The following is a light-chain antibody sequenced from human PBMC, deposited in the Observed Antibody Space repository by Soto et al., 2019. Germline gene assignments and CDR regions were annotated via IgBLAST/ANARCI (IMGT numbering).Light chain of an antibody. V-gene: IGKV3-11*01. Sequence: EIVLTQSPATLSLSPGERDTLSCRASQSGSSYLACYQQKAGQAPRLLFYYASNRATGIPARFRGSGSGTDFTLTISSLIPQDFAVYFCQHRSNLPLTFGQGKRLEIK. CDR2: YAS. CDR3: QHRSNLPLT. CDR1: QSGSSY. J-gene: IGKJ5*01.